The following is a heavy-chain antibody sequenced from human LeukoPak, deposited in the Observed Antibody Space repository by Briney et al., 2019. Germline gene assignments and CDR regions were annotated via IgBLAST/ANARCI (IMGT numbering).Heavy chain of an antibody. V-gene: IGHV4-31*03. CDR2: IYYSGCT. J-gene: IGHJ5*02. Sequence: SETLSLTCTVSGGSISSGGYYWSWIRQHPGKGLEWIGYIYYSGCTYYNPSLKSRVTISVATSKNQFSLKLSSVTAADRAVYYCATGARYCSSTSCYINWFDPWGQGTLVTVSS. CDR3: ATGARYCSSTSCYINWFDP. CDR1: GGSISSGGYY. D-gene: IGHD2-2*02.